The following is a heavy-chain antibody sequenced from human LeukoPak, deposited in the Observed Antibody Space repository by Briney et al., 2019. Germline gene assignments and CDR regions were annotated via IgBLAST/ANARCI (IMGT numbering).Heavy chain of an antibody. D-gene: IGHD4-11*01. Sequence: GRSLRLSCAASGFTFSSYAMHWVRQAPGKGLEWVAVISYDGSNKYYADSVKGRFTISRDNSKNTLYLQMNSLRAEDTAVYYCARDNYGSDYYYGMDVWGQGTTVTVSS. CDR3: ARDNYGSDYYYGMDV. J-gene: IGHJ6*02. CDR1: GFTFSSYA. CDR2: ISYDGSNK. V-gene: IGHV3-30-3*01.